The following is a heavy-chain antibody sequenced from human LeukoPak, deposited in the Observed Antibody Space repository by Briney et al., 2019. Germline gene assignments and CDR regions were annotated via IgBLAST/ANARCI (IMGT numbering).Heavy chain of an antibody. CDR3: ARGSNYAYYYYYMDV. Sequence: SETLSLTCTVSGGSISSSSYYWGWIRQPPGKGLEWIGSIYYSGSTYYNPSLKSRVTISVDTSKNQFSLKLSSVTAADTAVYYCARGSNYAYYYYYMDVWGKGTTVTVSS. CDR1: GGSISSSSYY. J-gene: IGHJ6*03. CDR2: IYYSGST. V-gene: IGHV4-39*07. D-gene: IGHD4-11*01.